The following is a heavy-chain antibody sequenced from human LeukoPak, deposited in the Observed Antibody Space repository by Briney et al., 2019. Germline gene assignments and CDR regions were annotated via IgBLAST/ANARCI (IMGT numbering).Heavy chain of an antibody. CDR2: INHSGST. Sequence: SETLSLTCAVYGGSFSGYYWSWIRQPPGKGLEWIGEINHSGSTNYNPSLKSRVTISVDTSKNQFSLKLSSVTAADTAVYYCARGRITIFGVVPPKHCRAFDIWGQGTMVTVSS. V-gene: IGHV4-34*01. CDR3: ARGRITIFGVVPPKHCRAFDI. J-gene: IGHJ3*02. D-gene: IGHD3-3*01. CDR1: GGSFSGYY.